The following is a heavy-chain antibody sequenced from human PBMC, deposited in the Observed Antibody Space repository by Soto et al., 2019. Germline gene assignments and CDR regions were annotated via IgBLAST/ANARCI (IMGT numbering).Heavy chain of an antibody. V-gene: IGHV1-3*01. CDR2: INAGNGNT. Sequence: GASVKVSCKASGYTFTSYAMHWVRQAPGQRLEWMGWINAGNGNTKYSQKFQGRVTITRDTSASTAYMELSSLRSEDTAVYYCASSGKLERGNYYYSGMAVWGQGTTVTVSS. CDR3: ASSGKLERGNYYYSGMAV. D-gene: IGHD1-1*01. J-gene: IGHJ6*02. CDR1: GYTFTSYA.